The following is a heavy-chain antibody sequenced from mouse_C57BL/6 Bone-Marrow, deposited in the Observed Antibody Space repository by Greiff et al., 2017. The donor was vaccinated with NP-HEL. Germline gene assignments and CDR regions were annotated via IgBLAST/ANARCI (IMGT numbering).Heavy chain of an antibody. Sequence: VQLQQSGAELVKPGASVKLSCTASGFNIKDYYMHWVKQRTEQGLEWIGRIDPEDGETKYASKFQGKATITADTSSNTAYLQLSSLTSEDTAVYYCAPYYYGRYYAMDYWGQGTSVTVSS. J-gene: IGHJ4*01. D-gene: IGHD1-1*01. CDR2: IDPEDGET. V-gene: IGHV14-2*01. CDR1: GFNIKDYY. CDR3: APYYYGRYYAMDY.